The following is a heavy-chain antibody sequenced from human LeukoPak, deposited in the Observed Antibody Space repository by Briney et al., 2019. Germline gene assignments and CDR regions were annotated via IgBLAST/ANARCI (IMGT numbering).Heavy chain of an antibody. Sequence: GGSLRLSCAASGFTFSSYAMSWVRQARGKGLEWVSAISGSGGSTYYADSVKGRFTISRDNSKNTLYLQMNSLRAEDTAVYYCAKDRLRGRYFDWLLYWGQGTLVTVSS. CDR2: ISGSGGST. D-gene: IGHD3-9*01. J-gene: IGHJ4*02. CDR3: AKDRLRGRYFDWLLY. CDR1: GFTFSSYA. V-gene: IGHV3-23*01.